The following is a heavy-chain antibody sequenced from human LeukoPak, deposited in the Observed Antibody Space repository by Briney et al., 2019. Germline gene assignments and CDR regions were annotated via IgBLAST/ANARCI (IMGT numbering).Heavy chain of an antibody. Sequence: SVKVSCKASGGTFSSYSISWVRQAPGQGLEWMGGIIPIFGTANYAQKFQGRVTITADESTSTAYMELSSLRSEDTAAYYCARERGEQLRDFDYWGQGTLVTVSS. CDR1: GGTFSSYS. CDR2: IIPIFGTA. J-gene: IGHJ4*02. D-gene: IGHD1-26*01. CDR3: ARERGEQLRDFDY. V-gene: IGHV1-69*13.